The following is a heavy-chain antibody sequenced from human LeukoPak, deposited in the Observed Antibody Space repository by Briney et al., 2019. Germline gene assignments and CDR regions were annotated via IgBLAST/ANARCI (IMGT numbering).Heavy chain of an antibody. CDR1: GFTFTIYG. Sequence: GGSLRLSCAASGFTFTIYGMHWVRQAPGEGLEWVAVIWYDGSDKYYADSVKGRFTISRDNSKSTLYLQMNSLRAEDTAVYYCARGSGHYYYYMDVWGKGTTVTVSS. CDR3: ARGSGHYYYYMDV. CDR2: IWYDGSDK. V-gene: IGHV3-33*01. J-gene: IGHJ6*03.